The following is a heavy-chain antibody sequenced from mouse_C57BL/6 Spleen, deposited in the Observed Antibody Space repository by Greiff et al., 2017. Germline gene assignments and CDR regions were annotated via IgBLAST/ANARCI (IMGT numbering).Heavy chain of an antibody. J-gene: IGHJ4*01. CDR2: IYPGSGHT. CDR1: GYTFTDYY. V-gene: IGHV1-76*01. D-gene: IGHD1-1*01. CDR3: ARNLGCSYYYGSSYAMDY. Sequence: VQLQQSGAELVRPGASVKLSCKASGYTFTDYYITWVKQRPGQGLEWIARIYPGSGHTSYNEKFKGKATLTAEKSSSTAYMQLSSLTSEESAVYCGARNLGCSYYYGSSYAMDYWGQGTSVTVSS.